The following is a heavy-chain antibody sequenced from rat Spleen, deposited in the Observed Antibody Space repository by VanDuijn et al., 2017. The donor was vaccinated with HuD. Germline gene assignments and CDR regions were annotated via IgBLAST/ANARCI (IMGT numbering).Heavy chain of an antibody. D-gene: IGHD1-1*01. J-gene: IGHJ2*01. Sequence: EVQLVESGGGLVQSGRSLKLSCAASGFTFSDYYMAWVRQAPTKGLEWVAYISTVAGNTYYRDSVKGRFTVSRDNAKSTLYLQMDSLRSEDTATYYCARHEDYSGLDYWGQGVMVTVSS. CDR3: ARHEDYSGLDY. CDR1: GFTFSDYY. V-gene: IGHV5-25*01. CDR2: ISTVAGNT.